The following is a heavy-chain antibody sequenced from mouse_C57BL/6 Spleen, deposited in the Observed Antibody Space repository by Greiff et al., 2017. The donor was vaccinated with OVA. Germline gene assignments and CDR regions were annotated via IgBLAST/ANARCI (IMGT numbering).Heavy chain of an antibody. D-gene: IGHD2-1*01. Sequence: QVQLKQPGAELVKPGASVKLSCKASGYTFTSYWMHWVKQRPGRGLEWIGRIDPNSGGTKYNEKFKSKATLTVDKPSSTAYMQLSSLTSEDSAVYYCAREDGNYPAWFAYWGQGTLVTVSA. V-gene: IGHV1-72*01. J-gene: IGHJ3*01. CDR1: GYTFTSYW. CDR3: AREDGNYPAWFAY. CDR2: IDPNSGGT.